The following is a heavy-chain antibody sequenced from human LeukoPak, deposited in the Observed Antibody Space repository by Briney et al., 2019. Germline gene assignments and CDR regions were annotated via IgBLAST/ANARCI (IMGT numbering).Heavy chain of an antibody. Sequence: ASVKVSCKVPGYTLTELSKYWVRPAPGKGLEWMGGFDPEDGETIYAQKFQGRVTMTEDTSTDTAYMELSSLRSEDTAVCYCATVPQIAVWFDPWGQGTLVTVSS. CDR3: ATVPQIAVWFDP. V-gene: IGHV1-24*01. J-gene: IGHJ5*02. CDR1: GYTLTELS. CDR2: FDPEDGET.